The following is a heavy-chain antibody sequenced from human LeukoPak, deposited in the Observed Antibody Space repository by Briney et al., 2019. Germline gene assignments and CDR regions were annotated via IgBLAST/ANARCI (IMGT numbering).Heavy chain of an antibody. CDR3: ARDLSGRDDY. CDR1: GFTFSTYW. Sequence: PGGSLRLSCAASGFTFSTYWFHWVRQAPGKGLNWVSRINEDGSTINYADSVRGRFAISRDNAKNTLYLEMNSLRAEDTAVYYCARDLSGRDDYWGQGTLVTVSS. V-gene: IGHV3-74*01. D-gene: IGHD7-27*01. CDR2: INEDGSTI. J-gene: IGHJ4*02.